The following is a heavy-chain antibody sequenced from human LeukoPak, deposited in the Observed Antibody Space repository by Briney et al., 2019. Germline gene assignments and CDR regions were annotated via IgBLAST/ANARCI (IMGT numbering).Heavy chain of an antibody. CDR2: ISGSGGGT. CDR3: AKIGGKGLLRSYYYYMDV. D-gene: IGHD2-15*01. V-gene: IGHV3-23*01. J-gene: IGHJ6*03. CDR1: GFTFNSYA. Sequence: GGSLRLSCAASGFTFNSYAMSWVRQAPGKGLEWVSSISGSGGGTYYADSVKGRVTISRDNSKNTLYLQMNSLRAEDTAVYYCAKIGGKGLLRSYYYYMDVWGKGTTVTVSS.